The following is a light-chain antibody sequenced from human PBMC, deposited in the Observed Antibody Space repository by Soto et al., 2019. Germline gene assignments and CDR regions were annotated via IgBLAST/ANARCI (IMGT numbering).Light chain of an antibody. CDR3: MQSIQLPLT. V-gene: IGKV2D-29*01. CDR1: QSLLHSDGNTY. CDR2: EVS. J-gene: IGKJ4*01. Sequence: DILMTQTPLSLSVAPGQPASISCKSSQSLLHSDGNTYFYWFLQKPGQPPQLLIYEVSKRLSGVXEXXSGGGSGTDFTLKISRVEAEDVGVYYCMQSIQLPLTFGGGTKVEIK.